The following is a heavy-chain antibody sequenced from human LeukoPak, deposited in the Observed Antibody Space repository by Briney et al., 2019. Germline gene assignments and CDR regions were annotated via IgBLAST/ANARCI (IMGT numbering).Heavy chain of an antibody. J-gene: IGHJ4*02. V-gene: IGHV1-18*01. D-gene: IGHD2-21*02. Sequence: ASVKVSCKASGYTFTSYGISWVRQAPGQGLEWMGWISPYNGNTNYAQKLQGRVTMTTDTSTRTAYMELRSLRSDDTAIYYCARDREGGIVVVTRGYFDYWGQGTLVTVSS. CDR3: ARDREGGIVVVTRGYFDY. CDR2: ISPYNGNT. CDR1: GYTFTSYG.